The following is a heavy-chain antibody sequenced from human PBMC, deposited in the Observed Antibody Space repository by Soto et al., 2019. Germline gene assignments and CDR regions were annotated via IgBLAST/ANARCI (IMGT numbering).Heavy chain of an antibody. Sequence: ASVKVSCKASGYTFTSYAMHWVRQAPGQRLEWMGRINAGNGNTKYSQKFQGRVTITRDTSASTAYMELSSLRSEDTAVYYCARGYYDSSGYYLFDYWGQGTLVTVSS. CDR3: ARGYYDSSGYYLFDY. D-gene: IGHD3-22*01. J-gene: IGHJ4*02. CDR1: GYTFTSYA. V-gene: IGHV1-3*01. CDR2: INAGNGNT.